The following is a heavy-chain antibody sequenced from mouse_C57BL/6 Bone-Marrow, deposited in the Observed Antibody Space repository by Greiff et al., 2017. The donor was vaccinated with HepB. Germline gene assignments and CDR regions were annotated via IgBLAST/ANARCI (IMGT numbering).Heavy chain of an antibody. J-gene: IGHJ2*01. V-gene: IGHV5-16*01. CDR1: GFTFSDYY. Sequence: EVQVVESEGGLVQPGSSMKLSCTASGFTFSDYYMAWVRQVPEKGLEWVANINYDGSSTYYLDSLKSRFIISRDNAKNILYQQMSSLKSEDTATYYCARGGDYGSKDYFDYWGQGTTLTVSS. CDR2: INYDGSST. D-gene: IGHD1-1*01. CDR3: ARGGDYGSKDYFDY.